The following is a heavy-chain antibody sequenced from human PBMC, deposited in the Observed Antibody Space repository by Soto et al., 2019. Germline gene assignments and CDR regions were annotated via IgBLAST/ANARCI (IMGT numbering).Heavy chain of an antibody. V-gene: IGHV4-61*01. CDR3: ARGSYYGDYSWFDP. Sequence: SETLSLTCAVSGDSISRGYYWAWIRQPPGKGLEYIGNIYYSGTTNYNPSLKSRVTISVDTSKNQFSLKLSSVTAADTAVYYCARGSYYGDYSWFDPWGQGTLVTVSS. J-gene: IGHJ5*02. CDR2: IYYSGTT. CDR1: GDSISRGYY. D-gene: IGHD4-17*01.